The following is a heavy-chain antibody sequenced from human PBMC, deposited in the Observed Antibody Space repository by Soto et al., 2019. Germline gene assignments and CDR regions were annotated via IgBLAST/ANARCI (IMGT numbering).Heavy chain of an antibody. CDR1: GFTLSRHT. V-gene: IGHV3-21*01. Sequence: GALRLSCAASGFTLSRHTMNWVRQAPGKGLEWVSFIGSRTSDIYYADSVKGRFTISRDNAKNSLYLDLTRLRAEDTAVYFCVRDYYDTSGYPNTFDMWGQGTMVTVSS. CDR3: VRDYYDTSGYPNTFDM. CDR2: IGSRTSDI. D-gene: IGHD3-22*01. J-gene: IGHJ3*02.